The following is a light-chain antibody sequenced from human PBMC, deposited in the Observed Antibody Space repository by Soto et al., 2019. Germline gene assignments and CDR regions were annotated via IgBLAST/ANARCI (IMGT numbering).Light chain of an antibody. CDR1: QSVLYSSNNKNY. CDR3: QQYYSTQWT. V-gene: IGKV4-1*01. J-gene: IGKJ1*01. Sequence: DIVMTQSPDSLSVSLGERATINCKSSQSVLYSSNNKNYLAWYQQKPGQPPKLLIYWASTRESGVPDRFSGSGSGTDFTLTIGSLQAEDVAVYYCQQYYSTQWTFGQGTKVDIK. CDR2: WAS.